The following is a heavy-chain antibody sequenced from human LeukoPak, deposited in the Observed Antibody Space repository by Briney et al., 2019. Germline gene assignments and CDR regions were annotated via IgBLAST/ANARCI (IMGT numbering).Heavy chain of an antibody. Sequence: PSETLSLTCTVSGGSISSSSYYWGWIRQPPGKGLEWIGSIYYSGSTYYNPSLKSRVTISVDTSKNQFSLKLSSVTAADTAVYYCARVKRFFRGPFDYWGQGTLVTVSS. V-gene: IGHV4-39*07. CDR1: GGSISSSSYY. CDR3: ARVKRFFRGPFDY. D-gene: IGHD3-3*01. CDR2: IYYSGST. J-gene: IGHJ4*02.